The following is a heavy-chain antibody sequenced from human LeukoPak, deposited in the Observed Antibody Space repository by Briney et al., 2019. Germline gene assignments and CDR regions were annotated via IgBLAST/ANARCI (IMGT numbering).Heavy chain of an antibody. CDR2: IYYSGST. D-gene: IGHD1-14*01. Sequence: SETLSLTCTVSGGSISSGDYYWSWIRQPPGKGLEWIGYIYYSGSTYYNPSLKSRVTISVDTSKNQFSLKLSSVTAADTAVYYCARLTPFNREFDYWGQGTLVTVSS. CDR1: GGSISSGDYY. CDR3: ARLTPFNREFDY. J-gene: IGHJ4*02. V-gene: IGHV4-30-4*01.